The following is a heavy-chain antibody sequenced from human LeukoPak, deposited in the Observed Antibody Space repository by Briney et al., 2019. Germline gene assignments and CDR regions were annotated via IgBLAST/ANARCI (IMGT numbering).Heavy chain of an antibody. CDR3: ASGDSSGYYYRFDY. J-gene: IGHJ4*02. CDR1: GFTFSSYA. CDR2: ISSSSSYI. Sequence: GGSLGLSCAASGFTFSSYAMSWVRQAPGKGLEWVSSISSSSSYIYYADSVKGRFTISRDNAKNSLYLQMNSLRAEDTAVYYCASGDSSGYYYRFDYWGQGTLVTVSS. D-gene: IGHD3-22*01. V-gene: IGHV3-21*01.